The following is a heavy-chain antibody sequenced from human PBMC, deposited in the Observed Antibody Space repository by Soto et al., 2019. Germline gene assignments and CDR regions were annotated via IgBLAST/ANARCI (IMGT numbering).Heavy chain of an antibody. CDR3: AGGIVVPAGRSDWFAP. Sequence: QMQLVQSGPEVKKPGTSVKVSCKASGFTFTSSAVQWVRQARGQRLEWIGWIVVGSGNTNYAQKFQERVTITRDMSTSTAYMELSSLRSEDTAVYYCAGGIVVPAGRSDWFAPWGQGTLVTVSS. CDR2: IVVGSGNT. J-gene: IGHJ5*02. CDR1: GFTFTSSA. D-gene: IGHD2-2*01. V-gene: IGHV1-58*01.